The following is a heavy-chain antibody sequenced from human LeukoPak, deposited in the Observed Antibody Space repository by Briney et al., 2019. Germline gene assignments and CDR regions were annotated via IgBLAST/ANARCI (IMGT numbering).Heavy chain of an antibody. V-gene: IGHV3-30*02. Sequence: GGSLRLSCAASGFTFSTYGMHWVRQAPGKGLEWVAFIRYDAINKYYADSVKGRFTISRDNSRNTLYLQMNSLRAEDTALYYCAKDGDTVSGSYYFDMDVWGKGTTVTNSS. J-gene: IGHJ6*03. CDR1: GFTFSTYG. D-gene: IGHD1-26*01. CDR3: AKDGDTVSGSYYFDMDV. CDR2: IRYDAINK.